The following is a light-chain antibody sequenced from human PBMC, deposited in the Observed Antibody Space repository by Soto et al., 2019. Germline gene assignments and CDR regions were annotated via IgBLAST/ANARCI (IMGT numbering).Light chain of an antibody. CDR1: QSISGW. V-gene: IGKV1-5*01. CDR3: QQYQSYSWT. CDR2: DVS. J-gene: IGKJ1*01. Sequence: DIQMTQSPSTLSASVGDRFTITFLASQSISGWLAWYQQKPGKAPKLLIYDVSSLESGVPSRFSGSGSGTEFTLAISSLQPDDFATYYCQQYQSYSWTFGQGTKVDIK.